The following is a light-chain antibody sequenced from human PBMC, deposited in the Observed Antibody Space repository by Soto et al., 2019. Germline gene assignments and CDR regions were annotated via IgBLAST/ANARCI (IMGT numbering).Light chain of an antibody. J-gene: IGLJ1*01. V-gene: IGLV2-23*02. CDR1: SSNIDVFDL. Sequence: QSALTQPASVSGSPGQSITISCTGTSSNIDVFDLVSWYRQRPGKPPKLMIYGVTKRPSGVSDRFSGSKSGNTASLTISGLQAEDEADYYCCSYAGFTTYGFGSGTKAPS. CDR3: CSYAGFTTYG. CDR2: GVT.